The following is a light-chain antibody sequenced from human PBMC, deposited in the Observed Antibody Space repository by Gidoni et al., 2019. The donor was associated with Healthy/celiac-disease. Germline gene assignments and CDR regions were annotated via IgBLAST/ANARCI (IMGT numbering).Light chain of an antibody. CDR3: QQLKSYPLT. CDR1: QGISSS. V-gene: IGKV1-9*01. J-gene: IGKJ4*01. CDR2: AAS. Sequence: DIQLTQSPSFLSASVGDRVTITCRASQGISSSLAWFQQKPGKATKLLIYAASTLQSGVPARFSGSGSGTEFTVTISTLQPEDFATYYCQQLKSYPLTFGGGTKVEIK.